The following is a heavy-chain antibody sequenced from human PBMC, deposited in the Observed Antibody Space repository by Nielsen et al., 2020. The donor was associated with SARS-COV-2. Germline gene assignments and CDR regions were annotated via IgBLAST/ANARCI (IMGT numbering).Heavy chain of an antibody. Sequence: GGSLRLSCAASGFTFSNAWMSWVRQAPGKGLEWVGRIKSKTDGGTTDYAAPVKGRFTISRDDSKNTLYLQMNSLRAEDTAVYYCARAVPYYYDSSGYHYYFDYWGQGTLVTVSS. CDR3: ARAVPYYYDSSGYHYYFDY. J-gene: IGHJ4*02. CDR1: GFTFSNAW. V-gene: IGHV3-15*01. CDR2: IKSKTDGGTT. D-gene: IGHD3-22*01.